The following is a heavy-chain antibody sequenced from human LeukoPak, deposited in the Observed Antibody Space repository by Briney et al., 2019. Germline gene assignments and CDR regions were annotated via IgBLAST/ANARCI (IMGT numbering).Heavy chain of an antibody. V-gene: IGHV3-33*01. CDR3: ASEAMCSSNSCTFDY. J-gene: IGHJ4*02. Sequence: GGSLRLSCAASGFTFNDYGMHWVRQAPGKGLEWLAVIWYDGSTKYYAGSLKGRFTISRDNSKNTLYLQMNSLRAEDTAMYYCASEAMCSSNSCTFDYWGQGTLVTVSS. CDR1: GFTFNDYG. CDR2: IWYDGSTK. D-gene: IGHD2-2*01.